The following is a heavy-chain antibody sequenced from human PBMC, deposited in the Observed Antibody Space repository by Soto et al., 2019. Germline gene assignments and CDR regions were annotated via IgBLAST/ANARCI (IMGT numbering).Heavy chain of an antibody. CDR3: ATSTIDTSTWKQYFYGMDV. J-gene: IGHJ6*02. D-gene: IGHD6-13*01. V-gene: IGHV1-3*01. CDR2: INAGNGNT. Sequence: VSVMVSRKASQDAFTRYFLHWAHQSPGQRLDWMRGINAGNGNTKYSQNFQGRVTITRDASASTAYMELSSLISQDTAVYYCATSTIDTSTWKQYFYGMDVWGQGSTVTVSS. CDR1: QDAFTRYF.